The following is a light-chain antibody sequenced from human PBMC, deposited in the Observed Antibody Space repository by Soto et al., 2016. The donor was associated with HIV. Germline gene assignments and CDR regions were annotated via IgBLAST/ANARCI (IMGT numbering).Light chain of an antibody. V-gene: IGKV2-28*01. CDR3: MQALQTSYT. CDR1: QSLLHSNGYNY. J-gene: IGKJ2*01. Sequence: DIVMTQSPFSLPVTPGEPASISCRSSQSLLHSNGYNYLDWYLQKPGQSPQLLIYLGSNRASGVPDRFSGSGSGTDFTLKISRVEAEDVGVYYYMQALQTSYTFGQGTKLEIK. CDR2: LGS.